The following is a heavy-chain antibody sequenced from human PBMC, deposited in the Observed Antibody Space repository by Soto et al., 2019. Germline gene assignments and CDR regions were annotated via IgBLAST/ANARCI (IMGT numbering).Heavy chain of an antibody. CDR1: GFTFRNHA. J-gene: IGHJ4*02. Sequence: EVQLLESGGALVQPGGSLRLSCAASGFTFRNHAMTWVRQAPGQGLEYVSSITATGSATFYAASVRGRFAISRDTAKRTLFLQMSSLRAEDTALYYCAKGVADRGIDSWGQGTLVTVSS. V-gene: IGHV3-23*01. CDR3: AKGVADRGIDS. CDR2: ITATGSAT.